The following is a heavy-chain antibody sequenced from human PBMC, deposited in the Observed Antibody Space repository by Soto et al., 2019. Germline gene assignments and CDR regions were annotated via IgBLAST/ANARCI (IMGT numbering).Heavy chain of an antibody. J-gene: IGHJ4*02. Sequence: GESLKISCKGSGYSFTSYWISWVRQMPRKGLEWMGRIDPSDSYTNYSPSFQGHVTISADKSISTAYLQWSSLKASDTAMYYCALIAVAGPYFDYWGQGTLVTVSS. CDR3: ALIAVAGPYFDY. CDR2: IDPSDSYT. V-gene: IGHV5-10-1*01. D-gene: IGHD6-19*01. CDR1: GYSFTSYW.